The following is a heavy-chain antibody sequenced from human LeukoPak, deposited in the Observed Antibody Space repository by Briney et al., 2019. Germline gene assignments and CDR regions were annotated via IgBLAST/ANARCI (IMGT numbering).Heavy chain of an antibody. Sequence: PSETLSLTCTVSGGSVSGSYWSWIRQPPGKGLEWIGYIYYSGSTNYNPSLKSRVTISADTAKNQFSLKLSSVTAADTAVYYCALHPSAPYLFDFWGQGTLVTVSS. J-gene: IGHJ4*02. CDR3: ALHPSAPYLFDF. CDR1: GGSVSGSY. D-gene: IGHD3-10*01. CDR2: IYYSGST. V-gene: IGHV4-59*08.